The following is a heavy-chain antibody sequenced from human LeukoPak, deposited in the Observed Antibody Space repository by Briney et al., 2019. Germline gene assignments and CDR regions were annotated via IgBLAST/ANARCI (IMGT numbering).Heavy chain of an antibody. Sequence: SETLSLTCTVSGGSISSSSYYWGWIRQPPGKGLEWIGSIYYSGSTYYNPSLKSRVTISVDTSKNQFSLKLSSVTAADAAVYYCGGYSSSWSYYFDYWGQGTLVTVSS. V-gene: IGHV4-39*01. J-gene: IGHJ4*02. CDR3: GGYSSSWSYYFDY. D-gene: IGHD6-13*01. CDR2: IYYSGST. CDR1: GGSISSSSYY.